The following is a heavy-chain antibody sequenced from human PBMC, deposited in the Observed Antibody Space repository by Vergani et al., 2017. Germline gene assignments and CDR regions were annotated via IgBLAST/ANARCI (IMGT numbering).Heavy chain of an antibody. CDR1: GYSFTSYW. V-gene: IGHV5-51*03. D-gene: IGHD4-17*01. J-gene: IGHJ4*02. Sequence: EVQLVQSGAEVKKPGESLKISCKGSGYSFTSYWIGWVRQMPGKGLEWMGIIYPGDSDTRYSQSFQGQVTISADKSISTSYLQWSILKAWDTAMYYCAISNDYGDHDLDDWGQGTLVTVSS. CDR2: IYPGDSDT. CDR3: AISNDYGDHDLDD.